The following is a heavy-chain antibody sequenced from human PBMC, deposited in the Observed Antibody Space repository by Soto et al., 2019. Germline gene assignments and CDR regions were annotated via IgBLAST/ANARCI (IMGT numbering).Heavy chain of an antibody. D-gene: IGHD1-26*01. V-gene: IGHV1-69*01. J-gene: IGHJ4*02. Sequence: QVQLVQSGAEVTKPGSSVKVSCKASGGTFSSYSINWVRQAPGQGLEWMGEIIPIFGTANYAQKFQGRVTITADESTSTAYMELSSLRSEDTAGYYCARDGGRHSGGIDYWGQGTLVTVSS. CDR3: ARDGGRHSGGIDY. CDR1: GGTFSSYS. CDR2: IIPIFGTA.